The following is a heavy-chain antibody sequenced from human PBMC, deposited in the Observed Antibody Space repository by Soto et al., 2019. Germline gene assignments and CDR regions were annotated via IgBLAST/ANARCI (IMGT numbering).Heavy chain of an antibody. CDR3: AKVELPTTPRSFDP. V-gene: IGHV3-23*01. Sequence: EVQLLESGGDLVQPGGSLRLSCAASGFTFSSYAMSWVRQAPGKGLEWVSSISGIGGNTYYADSVKGRFTISRDNSKNTLYLQVNSLRAEDTAVYYCAKVELPTTPRSFDPWGQGTLVTVSS. J-gene: IGHJ5*02. D-gene: IGHD1-1*01. CDR1: GFTFSSYA. CDR2: ISGIGGNT.